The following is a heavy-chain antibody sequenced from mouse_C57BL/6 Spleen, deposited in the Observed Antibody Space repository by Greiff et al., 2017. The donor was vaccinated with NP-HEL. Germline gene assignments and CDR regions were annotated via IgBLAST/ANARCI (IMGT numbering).Heavy chain of an antibody. CDR2: IDPSDSYT. Sequence: QVQLQQPGAELVMPGASVKLSCKASGYTFTSYWMHWVKQRPGQGLEWIGEIDPSDSYTNYNQKFKGKSTLTVDKSSSTAYMQLSSLTSEDAAVYYCARKPPWEYAMDYWGQGTSVTVSS. CDR3: ARKPPWEYAMDY. J-gene: IGHJ4*01. D-gene: IGHD4-1*01. V-gene: IGHV1-69*01. CDR1: GYTFTSYW.